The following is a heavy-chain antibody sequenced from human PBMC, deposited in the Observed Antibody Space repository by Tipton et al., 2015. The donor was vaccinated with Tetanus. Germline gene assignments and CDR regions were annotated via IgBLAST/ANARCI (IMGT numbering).Heavy chain of an antibody. CDR1: GDSIGSRSYY. D-gene: IGHD2-21*02. CDR2: FYYGGRT. V-gene: IGHV4-39*01. CDR3: VRHGGLVGTYFHD. Sequence: TLSLTCSVSGDSIGSRSYYWGWIRQPPGKGLEWIGTFYYGGRTYFNLSLKSRLTMSVDTSKNQFSLNLTSVTAADTARYFCVRHGGLVGTYFHDWGQGTLVAVSS. J-gene: IGHJ4*02.